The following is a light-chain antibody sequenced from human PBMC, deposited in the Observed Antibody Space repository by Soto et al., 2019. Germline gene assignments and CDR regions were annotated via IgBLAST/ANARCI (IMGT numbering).Light chain of an antibody. V-gene: IGLV2-23*02. CDR3: CSYAGSSSYV. Sequence: QSVLTQPASVSGSPGQSITISCTGISSDVGSYNLVSWYQQHPGKAPKLMIYEVRKRPSGVSNRFSGSESGSTASLTISGLQAEDEADYYCCSYAGSSSYVFGTGTKLTVL. J-gene: IGLJ1*01. CDR1: SSDVGSYNL. CDR2: EVR.